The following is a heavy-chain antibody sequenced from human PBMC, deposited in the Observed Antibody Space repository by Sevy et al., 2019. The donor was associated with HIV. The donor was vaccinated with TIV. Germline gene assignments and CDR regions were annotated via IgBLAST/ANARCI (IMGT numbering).Heavy chain of an antibody. V-gene: IGHV3-21*01. CDR3: ARDCSIVYSLTDGMDV. CDR1: GFTFSSYS. J-gene: IGHJ6*02. D-gene: IGHD2-2*01. Sequence: GGSLRLSCAASGFTFSSYSMNWVRQAPGKGLEWVSSISSSSSYIYYADSVKGRFTISRDNAKNSLYLQMNSLRAEDTAVYYCARDCSIVYSLTDGMDVWGQGTTVTVSS. CDR2: ISSSSSYI.